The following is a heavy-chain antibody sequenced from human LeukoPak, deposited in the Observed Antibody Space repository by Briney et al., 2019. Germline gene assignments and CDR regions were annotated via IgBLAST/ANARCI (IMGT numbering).Heavy chain of an antibody. CDR3: ARRMPYCSSTSCHRYYFDY. D-gene: IGHD2-2*01. J-gene: IGHJ4*02. CDR1: GGSISSYY. CDR2: IYYSGST. V-gene: IGHV4-59*08. Sequence: SETLSLTCTVSGGSISSYYWSWIQQPPGKGLEWIGYIYYSGSTNYNPSLKGRVTISVDTSKNQFSLKLSSVTAADTAVYYCARRMPYCSSTSCHRYYFDYWGQGTLVTVSS.